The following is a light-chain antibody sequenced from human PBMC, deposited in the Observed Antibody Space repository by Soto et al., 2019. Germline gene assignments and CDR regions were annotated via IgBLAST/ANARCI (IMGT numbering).Light chain of an antibody. V-gene: IGLV1-40*01. Sequence: QSVLTQPPSVSGAPGQRVTISCTGSSSNIGAHYDVHWYQQLPGTAPKLLIYVNSNRPSGVPDRFSGSKSGTSASLAIAGLQADDEADYYCHSYDSSLSGVVFGGGTKLTVL. CDR3: HSYDSSLSGVV. CDR2: VNS. CDR1: SSNIGAHYD. J-gene: IGLJ2*01.